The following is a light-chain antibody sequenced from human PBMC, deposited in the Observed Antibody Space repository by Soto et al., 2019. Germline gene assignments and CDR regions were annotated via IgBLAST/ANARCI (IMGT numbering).Light chain of an antibody. Sequence: DIQMTQSPSSLSASVGDRVTITCGARQSISSYLNWYQQKPGKAPKLLIYAASSLQSGVPSRFSGSGSGTDFTLTISSLQPEDFATYYCQQSYSTPYTFGQGTKLEIK. V-gene: IGKV1-39*01. CDR3: QQSYSTPYT. J-gene: IGKJ2*01. CDR2: AAS. CDR1: QSISSY.